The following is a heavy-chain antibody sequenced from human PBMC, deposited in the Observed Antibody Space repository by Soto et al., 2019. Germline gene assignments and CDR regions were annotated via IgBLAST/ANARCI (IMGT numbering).Heavy chain of an antibody. Sequence: SSETLSLTCTVSGGSISTGGYYWNWIRQHPGKGLEWIGYFYYSGSTYYNPSLKSRVTISVDRSKNQFSLKLSSVTAADTAVYYCARTPDYWGQGTLVTVSS. V-gene: IGHV4-31*03. D-gene: IGHD2-15*01. CDR3: ARTPDY. CDR2: FYYSGST. CDR1: GGSISTGGYY. J-gene: IGHJ4*02.